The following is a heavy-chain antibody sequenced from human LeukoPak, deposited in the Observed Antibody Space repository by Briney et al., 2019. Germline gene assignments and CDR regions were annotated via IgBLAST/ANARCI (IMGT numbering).Heavy chain of an antibody. J-gene: IGHJ4*02. D-gene: IGHD6-19*01. Sequence: PGGSLRLSCEASGFTFGSHAMYWVRQAPGEGLEWVAGIFGSGGSPHYADPVKGRFTISRDNSRNTVYLQINSLRAEDTAVYYCGKTTVGYGSGQKPAWPVDYWGQGTLVTVSS. CDR1: GFTFGSHA. CDR2: IFGSGGSP. CDR3: GKTTVGYGSGQKPAWPVDY. V-gene: IGHV3-23*01.